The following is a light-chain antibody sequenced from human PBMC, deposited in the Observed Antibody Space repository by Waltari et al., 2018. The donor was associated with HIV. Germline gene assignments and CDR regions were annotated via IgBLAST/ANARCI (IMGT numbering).Light chain of an antibody. Sequence: QSVLTQPPSASGTPGQRVTISCSGSSSHIGSNTLNWYQQLPGTAPKLLIYSNNQRPAGVPDRFSGSKSGTSASLAISGLQSEDEADYYCAAWDDSLNGRGVFGGGTKLTVL. CDR3: AAWDDSLNGRGV. CDR2: SNN. J-gene: IGLJ2*01. V-gene: IGLV1-44*01. CDR1: SSHIGSNT.